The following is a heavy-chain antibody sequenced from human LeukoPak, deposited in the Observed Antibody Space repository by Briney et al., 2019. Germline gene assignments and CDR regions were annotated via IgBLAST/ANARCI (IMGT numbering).Heavy chain of an antibody. CDR2: IYYSGST. V-gene: IGHV4-59*01. J-gene: IGHJ6*02. Sequence: PSETLSLTCTVSGDSISSYYWSWIRQPPGKGLEWIGYIYYSGSTNYNPSLKSRVTISVDTSKNQFSLKLSSVTAADTAVYYCARRLRYYYGMDVWGQGTTVTVSS. CDR1: GDSISSYY. CDR3: ARRLRYYYGMDV.